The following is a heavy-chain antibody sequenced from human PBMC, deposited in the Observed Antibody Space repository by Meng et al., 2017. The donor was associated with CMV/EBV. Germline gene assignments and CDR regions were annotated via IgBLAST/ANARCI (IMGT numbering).Heavy chain of an antibody. V-gene: IGHV4-39*07. CDR1: YY. J-gene: IGHJ5*02. Sequence: YYWGWIRQPPGKGLEWIESIYYSGSTYYNPSLKSRVTISVDTSKNQFSLKLSSVTAADTAVYYCARDKGRVVVVPAARTKYNWFDPWGQGTLGTVSS. D-gene: IGHD2-2*01. CDR3: ARDKGRVVVVPAARTKYNWFDP. CDR2: IYYSGST.